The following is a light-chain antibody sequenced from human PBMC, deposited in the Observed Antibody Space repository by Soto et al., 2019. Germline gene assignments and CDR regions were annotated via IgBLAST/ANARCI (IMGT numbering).Light chain of an antibody. J-gene: IGKJ1*01. CDR3: QQYSTYLGT. Sequence: DIQMTQSPSTLSASVGDRVTITCRASQSISGWLAWYQHKTGKAPKLLISKASSLESGVPSRFSGSESGTEFTLTISSLQHDDFATYYCQQYSTYLGTFGQGTKVEIK. CDR2: KAS. V-gene: IGKV1-5*03. CDR1: QSISGW.